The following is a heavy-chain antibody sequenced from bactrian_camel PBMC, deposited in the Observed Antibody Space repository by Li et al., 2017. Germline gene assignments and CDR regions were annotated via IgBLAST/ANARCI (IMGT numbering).Heavy chain of an antibody. Sequence: HVQLVESGGGSVQSGGSLKLSCAASGYTYNRVCMGWFRQAPGKEREEVASIDTVGNTYYADSVKGRFTISRDNAKNMLYLQMNNLKSEDTALYYCAKALGGGNYYTGEYNYWGQGTQVTVS. D-gene: IGHD2*01. V-gene: IGHV3S1*01. CDR3: AKALGGGNYYTGEYNY. CDR1: GYTYNRVC. J-gene: IGHJ4*01. CDR2: IDTVGNT.